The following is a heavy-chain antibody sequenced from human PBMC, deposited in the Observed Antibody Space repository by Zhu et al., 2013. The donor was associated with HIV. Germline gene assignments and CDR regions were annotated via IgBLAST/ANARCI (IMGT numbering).Heavy chain of an antibody. CDR3: ARREEGYYGSGSYYHY. CDR1: GYSFTTYG. Sequence: QVQLVQSGAEVKKPGASVKVSCKASGYSFTTYGMNWVPQAPGQGLEWMGGIIPIFGTANYAQKFQGRVTITADESTSTAYMELSSLRSEDTAVYYCARREEGYYGSGSYYHYWGQGTLVTVSS. D-gene: IGHD3-10*01. CDR2: IIPIFGTA. J-gene: IGHJ4*02. V-gene: IGHV1-69*01.